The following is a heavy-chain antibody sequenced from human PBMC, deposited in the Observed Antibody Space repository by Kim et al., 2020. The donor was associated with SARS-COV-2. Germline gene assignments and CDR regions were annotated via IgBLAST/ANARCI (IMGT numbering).Heavy chain of an antibody. V-gene: IGHV4-31*03. CDR2: IYYSGST. J-gene: IGHJ6*02. Sequence: SETLSLTCTVSGGSISSGGYYWSWIRQHPGKGLEWIGYIYYSGSTYYNPSLKSRVTISVDTSKNQFSLKLSSVTAADTAVYYCARDSHSSSSRADYGMDVWGQGTTVTVSS. CDR1: GGSISSGGYY. D-gene: IGHD6-13*01. CDR3: ARDSHSSSSRADYGMDV.